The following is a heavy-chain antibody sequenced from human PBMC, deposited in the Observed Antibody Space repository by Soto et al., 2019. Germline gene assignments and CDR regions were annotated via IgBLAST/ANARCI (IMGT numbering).Heavy chain of an antibody. Sequence: QVQLQESGPGLMKPSGTLSLTCAVSGGSITRNWWSWVRQPPGKGLEWIAEILQTGNANYNPSLMGRLTISMDKARNPLSLNLSSVTAADTAVYYCARHIAVSGTRGFDHWGQGTLVTVSS. CDR1: GGSITRNW. D-gene: IGHD2-21*01. J-gene: IGHJ4*02. CDR2: ILQTGNA. V-gene: IGHV4-4*02. CDR3: ARHIAVSGTRGFDH.